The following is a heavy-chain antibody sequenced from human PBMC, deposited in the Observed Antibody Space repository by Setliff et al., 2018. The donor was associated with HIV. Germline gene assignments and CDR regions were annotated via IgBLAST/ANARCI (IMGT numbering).Heavy chain of an antibody. V-gene: IGHV3-23*03. CDR3: AKHFLLWSNAFHI. Sequence: GGSLRLSCAASGFTFSTHWMSWVRQAPGKGLDWVSIIYTDDSNTYYAESVKGRFTISRDNSKNTLYLQMNSLRAEDTAVYYCAKHFLLWSNAFHIWGQGTMVTVSS. CDR1: GFTFSTHW. D-gene: IGHD2-21*01. CDR2: IYTDDSNT. J-gene: IGHJ3*02.